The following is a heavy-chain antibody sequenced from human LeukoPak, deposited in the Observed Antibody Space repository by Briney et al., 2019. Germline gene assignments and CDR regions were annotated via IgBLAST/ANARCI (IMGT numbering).Heavy chain of an antibody. D-gene: IGHD5/OR15-5a*01. CDR3: ARGISVEAFDI. CDR2: IYYSGST. V-gene: IGHV4-59*01. CDR1: GGSISSYY. J-gene: IGHJ3*02. Sequence: SETLSLTCTVSGGSISSYYWSWIRQPPGKGLEWIGYIYYSGSTNYNPSLKSRVTISVDTSKNQFSLKLSSVTAADTAVYYCARGISVEAFDIWGQGTMVTVSS.